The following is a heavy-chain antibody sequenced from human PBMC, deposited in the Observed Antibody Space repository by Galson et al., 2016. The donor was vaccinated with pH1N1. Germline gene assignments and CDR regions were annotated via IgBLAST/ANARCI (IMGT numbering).Heavy chain of an antibody. CDR1: TFTFSPYW. V-gene: IGHV3-7*01. J-gene: IGHJ6*02. CDR3: AREKLERRGGYFYGMDV. CDR2: IKPDGSEI. Sequence: SLRLSCAASTFTFSPYWMSWVRQAPGKGLEWVANIKPDGSEIYYVASVKGRFTISRDSANRSLYLQMNSLRDEDTAVYYCAREKLERRGGYFYGMDVWGQGTTVTVSS. D-gene: IGHD1-1*01.